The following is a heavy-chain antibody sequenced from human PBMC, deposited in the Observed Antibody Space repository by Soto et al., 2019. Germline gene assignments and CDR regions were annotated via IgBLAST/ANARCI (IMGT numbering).Heavy chain of an antibody. J-gene: IGHJ4*02. CDR1: GGSFSTYY. CDR3: ARGPSIYGSGSYYPFDY. Sequence: QVQLQQWGAGLLKPSETLSLTCAVYGGSFSTYYWTWIRQPPGKGLEWIGEINHSGSTNYNPSLESRVTISLDTSKNQFSLTVTSVTVADTSVYYCARGPSIYGSGSYYPFDYWGQGTLVTVSS. CDR2: INHSGST. D-gene: IGHD3-10*01. V-gene: IGHV4-34*01.